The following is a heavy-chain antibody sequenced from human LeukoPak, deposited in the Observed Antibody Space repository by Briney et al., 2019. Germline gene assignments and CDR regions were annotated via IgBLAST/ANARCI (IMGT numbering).Heavy chain of an antibody. CDR2: ISSSSSTI. J-gene: IGHJ3*02. V-gene: IGHV3-48*04. CDR1: GFTFSSYS. CDR3: ARSLSTTVTTAFNI. D-gene: IGHD4-17*01. Sequence: PGGSLRLSCAASGFTFSSYSMNWVRQAPGKGLEWVSYISSSSSTIYYADSVKGRFTISRDNANNSLYLQMDSLRAEDTAVYYCARSLSTTVTTAFNIWGQGTMVTVSS.